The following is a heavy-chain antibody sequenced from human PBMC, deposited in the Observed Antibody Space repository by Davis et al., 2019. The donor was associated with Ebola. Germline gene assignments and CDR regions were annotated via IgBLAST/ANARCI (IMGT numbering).Heavy chain of an antibody. CDR2: IIPIFGTP. CDR3: AGNGRRIVAYFDN. CDR1: GGTFSSHG. V-gene: IGHV1-69*13. J-gene: IGHJ4*02. Sequence: SVKVSCKASGGTFSSHGISWVRQAPGQGLEWMGGIIPIFGTPNYAQKFQGRVTIIADESTRTAYMELSSLTYDDTAVYYCAGNGRRIVAYFDNWGQGTLVTVSS. D-gene: IGHD2-8*01.